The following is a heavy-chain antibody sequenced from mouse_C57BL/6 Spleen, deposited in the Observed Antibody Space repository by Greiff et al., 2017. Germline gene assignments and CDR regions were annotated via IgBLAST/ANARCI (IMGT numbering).Heavy chain of an antibody. CDR1: GYSITSGYY. Sequence: EVHLVESGPGLVKPSQSLSLTCSVTGYSITSGYYWNWIRQFPGNKLEWMGYISYDGSNNYNPSLKNRISITRDTSKNQFFLKLNSVTTEDTATYYCARGDSLYYYAMDYWGQGTSVTVSS. D-gene: IGHD6-5*01. J-gene: IGHJ4*01. CDR2: ISYDGSN. CDR3: ARGDSLYYYAMDY. V-gene: IGHV3-6*01.